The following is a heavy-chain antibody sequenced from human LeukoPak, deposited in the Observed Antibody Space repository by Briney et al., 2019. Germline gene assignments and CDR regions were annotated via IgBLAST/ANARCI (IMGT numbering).Heavy chain of an antibody. J-gene: IGHJ4*02. Sequence: ASVTVSCTASGYTFTSYDINWVRQATGQGLEWMGWMNPNSGNTGYAQKFQGRVTMTRNTSISTAYMELSSLRSEDTAVYYCARGLATYYDFWSGYYAGQHFDYWGQGTLVTVSS. CDR2: MNPNSGNT. V-gene: IGHV1-8*01. CDR1: GYTFTSYD. D-gene: IGHD3-3*01. CDR3: ARGLATYYDFWSGYYAGQHFDY.